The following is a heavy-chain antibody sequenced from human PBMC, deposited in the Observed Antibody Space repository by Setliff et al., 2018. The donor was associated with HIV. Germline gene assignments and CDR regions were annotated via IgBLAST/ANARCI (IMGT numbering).Heavy chain of an antibody. Sequence: GGSLRLSCAASGFTFSSYAMGWVRQAPGKGLEWVSTIGAVGGPTHYAESVKGRFTISRDNSKNTLYLRMNSLRAEDTAVYYCAQAQTSVSGSYYQYLQHLGQGTLVTVSS. CDR1: GFTFSSYA. J-gene: IGHJ1*01. CDR3: AQAQTSVSGSYYQYLQH. V-gene: IGHV3-23*01. D-gene: IGHD3-10*01. CDR2: IGAVGGPT.